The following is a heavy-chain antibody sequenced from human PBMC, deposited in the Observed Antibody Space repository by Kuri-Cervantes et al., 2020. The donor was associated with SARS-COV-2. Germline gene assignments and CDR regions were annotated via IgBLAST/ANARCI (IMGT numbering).Heavy chain of an antibody. V-gene: IGHV3-7*01. CDR1: GFTFSSYG. J-gene: IGHJ5*02. CDR3: AREALYCGGDCYSRGLGWFDP. CDR2: IKQDGSEK. Sequence: GESLKISCAASGFTFSSYGMSWVRQAPGEGLEWVANIKQDGSEKYYVDSVKGRFTISRDNAKNSLYLQMNSLRAEDTAVYYCAREALYCGGDCYSRGLGWFDPWGQGTLVTVSS. D-gene: IGHD2-21*01.